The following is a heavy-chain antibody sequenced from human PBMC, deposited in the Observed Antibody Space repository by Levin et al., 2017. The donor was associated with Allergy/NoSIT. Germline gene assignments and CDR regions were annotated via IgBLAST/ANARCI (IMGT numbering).Heavy chain of an antibody. CDR3: VKGGWLDY. CDR1: GFTFTTFA. Sequence: PGGSLRLSCAPSGFTFTTFAMSWVRQAPGKGLEWVSVITDSGGSTYYADSVKGRFTISRDNSKNTLYLQMNSLRAEDTALYYCVKGGWLDYWGQGTLVTVSS. D-gene: IGHD6-19*01. CDR2: ITDSGGST. J-gene: IGHJ4*02. V-gene: IGHV3-23*01.